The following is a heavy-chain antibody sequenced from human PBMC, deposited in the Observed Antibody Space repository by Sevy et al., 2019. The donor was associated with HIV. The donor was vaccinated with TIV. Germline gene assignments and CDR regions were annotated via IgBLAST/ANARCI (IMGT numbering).Heavy chain of an antibody. CDR3: ATYSNSLYYYYGMDD. V-gene: IGHV3-74*01. J-gene: IGHJ6*02. Sequence: GSLRLSCAASGFTFSSYWMHWVRQAPGKGLVWVSRINSDGSSTSYADSVKGRFTISRDNAKNTLYLQMNSLRAEDTAVYYCATYSNSLYYYYGMDDWGQWTTVTVSS. CDR1: GFTFSSYW. D-gene: IGHD4-4*01. CDR2: INSDGSST.